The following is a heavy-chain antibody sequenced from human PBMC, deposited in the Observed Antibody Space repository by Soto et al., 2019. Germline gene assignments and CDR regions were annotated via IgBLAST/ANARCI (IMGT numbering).Heavy chain of an antibody. CDR1: GGSISSSSYY. V-gene: IGHV4-39*01. CDR2: IYYSGST. J-gene: IGHJ5*02. Sequence: SETLSLTCSVSGGSISSSSYYWGWIRQPPGKGLEWIGSIYYSGSTYYNPSLKSRVTISIDKSKNQFSLKLSSLTAADTAVYYCARRHRTVYGSGSSSNWFDPWGQGTLVTVSS. CDR3: ARRHRTVYGSGSSSNWFDP. D-gene: IGHD3-10*01.